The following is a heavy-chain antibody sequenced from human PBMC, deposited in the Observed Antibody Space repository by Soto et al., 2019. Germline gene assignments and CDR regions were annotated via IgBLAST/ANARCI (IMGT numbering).Heavy chain of an antibody. J-gene: IGHJ4*02. V-gene: IGHV1-2*04. CDR3: ARRFYGYGDYGAGTVGSGFGFYY. Sequence: QVQLVQSGAEVKKPGASVKVSCKASGYTFTGYYMHWVRQAPGQGLEWMGWINPNSGGTNYAQKLQGWVTMTRDTAISTAYMELSRLRSDDTAVYYCARRFYGYGDYGAGTVGSGFGFYYWGQGTLVTVSS. D-gene: IGHD4-17*01. CDR2: INPNSGGT. CDR1: GYTFTGYY.